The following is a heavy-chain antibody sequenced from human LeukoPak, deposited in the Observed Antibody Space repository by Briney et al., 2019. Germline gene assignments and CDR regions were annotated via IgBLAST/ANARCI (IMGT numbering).Heavy chain of an antibody. CDR3: ARVEGWSSDY. J-gene: IGHJ4*02. Sequence: PWQTLTLTCTVSGGSISRGGFYWSWIRHHPGEGLEWIGFIYYSGNTYYNPSLKSRVTMSVDTSKNQFSLDLNSVTAADTAVYYCARVEGWSSDYWGEGTHGILSS. CDR2: IYYSGNT. D-gene: IGHD6-19*01. CDR1: GGSISRGGFY. V-gene: IGHV4-31*03.